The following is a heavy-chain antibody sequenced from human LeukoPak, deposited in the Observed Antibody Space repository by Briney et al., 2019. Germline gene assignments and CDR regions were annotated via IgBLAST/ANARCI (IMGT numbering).Heavy chain of an antibody. CDR1: GFTFGSYG. D-gene: IGHD2-15*01. J-gene: IGHJ4*02. CDR3: ARDYCSGVSCYYFDY. CDR2: ISRSSSYR. Sequence: PGRSLRLSCAASGFTFGSYGMHWVRQAPGKGLEWVSSISRSSSYRYYADSVKGRFTISRDNAKNSLYLQMNSLRAEDTAVYYCARDYCSGVSCYYFDYWGQGTLVTVSS. V-gene: IGHV3-21*01.